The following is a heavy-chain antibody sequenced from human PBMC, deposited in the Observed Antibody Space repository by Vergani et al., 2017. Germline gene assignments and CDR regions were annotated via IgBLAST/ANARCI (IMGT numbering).Heavy chain of an antibody. V-gene: IGHV3-30*02. J-gene: IGHJ4*02. D-gene: IGHD2-21*02. CDR2: ICKEGSNT. CDR3: AKYLRDSTDGVPDS. CDR1: GFTFSNFG. Sequence: QVQLVESAGGVVQPGGSLRLSCAASGFTFSNFGMHWIRQTPGKGLEWLAYICKEGSNTRYRDALKGRYTVSRDSSKDILYLQMDSLRSENTALYYCAKYLRDSTDGVPDSWGPGPLVIVSS.